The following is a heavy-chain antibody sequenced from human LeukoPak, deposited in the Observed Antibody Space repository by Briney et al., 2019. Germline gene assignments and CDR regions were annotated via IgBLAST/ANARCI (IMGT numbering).Heavy chain of an antibody. CDR3: ARLDIVVVVAATGAFDI. J-gene: IGHJ3*02. Sequence: PSETLSLTCTVSGGSISSYYWSWIRQPPGKGLEWIGSIYYSGSTYYNPSLKSRVTISVDTSKNQFSLKLSSVTAADTAVYYCARLDIVVVVAATGAFDIWGQGTMVTVSS. CDR2: IYYSGST. V-gene: IGHV4-59*05. CDR1: GGSISSYY. D-gene: IGHD2-15*01.